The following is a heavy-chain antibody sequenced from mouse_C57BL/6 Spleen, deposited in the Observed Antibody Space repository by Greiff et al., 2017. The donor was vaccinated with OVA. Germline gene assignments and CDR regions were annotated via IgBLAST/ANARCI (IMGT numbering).Heavy chain of an antibody. CDR1: GYSITSGYD. D-gene: IGHD2-3*01. Sequence: EVHLVESGPGMVKPSQSLSLTCTVTGYSITSGYDWHWIRHFPGNKLEWMGYISYSGSTNYNPSLKSRISITPDTSKTNFFLKLNSVTSEDAATYYCASRYDGYYWFAYWGQGTLVTVSA. J-gene: IGHJ3*01. CDR3: ASRYDGYYWFAY. V-gene: IGHV3-1*01. CDR2: ISYSGST.